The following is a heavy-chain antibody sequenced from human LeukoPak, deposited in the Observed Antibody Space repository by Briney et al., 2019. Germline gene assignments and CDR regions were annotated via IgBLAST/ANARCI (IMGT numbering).Heavy chain of an antibody. CDR1: GLTFSNSI. CDR3: ARSGWTNWFDP. J-gene: IGHJ5*02. V-gene: IGHV3-21*01. CDR2: ISSRGNYV. Sequence: GGSLRLSCAASGLTFSNSIMNWVRQAPGKGLEWVSSISSRGNYVYYADSVRGRFTVSRDNAENSLYLQMNSLSGEDTAVYYCARSGWTNWFDPWGQGTLVTVSS. D-gene: IGHD3/OR15-3a*01.